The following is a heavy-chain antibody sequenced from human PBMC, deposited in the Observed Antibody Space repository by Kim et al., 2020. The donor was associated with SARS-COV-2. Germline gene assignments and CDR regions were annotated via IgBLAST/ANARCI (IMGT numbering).Heavy chain of an antibody. D-gene: IGHD3-22*01. CDR2: ISAYNGNT. J-gene: IGHJ3*02. CDR3: ARYMIVVVKGAFDI. V-gene: IGHV1-18*01. CDR1: GYTFTSYG. Sequence: ASVKVSCKASGYTFTSYGISWVRQAPGQGLEWMGWISAYNGNTNYAQKLQGRVTMTTDTSTSTAYMELRSLRSDDTAVYYCARYMIVVVKGAFDIWGQGTMVTVSS.